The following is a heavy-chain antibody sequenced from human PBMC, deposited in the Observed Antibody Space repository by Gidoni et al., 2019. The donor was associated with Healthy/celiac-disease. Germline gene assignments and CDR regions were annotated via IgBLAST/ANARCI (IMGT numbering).Heavy chain of an antibody. Sequence: QVQLVDSGGGVVQPGRSLRLSCAPSGFTFSSYAMHWVRQTPGKGLEWVAVISYDGSNKYYADSVKGRFTISRDNSKNTLYLQMNSLRAEDTAVYYCARDRGSGPLFYYYYMDVWGKGTTVTVSS. J-gene: IGHJ6*03. V-gene: IGHV3-30-3*01. CDR1: GFTFSSYA. CDR2: ISYDGSNK. CDR3: ARDRGSGPLFYYYYMDV. D-gene: IGHD3-10*01.